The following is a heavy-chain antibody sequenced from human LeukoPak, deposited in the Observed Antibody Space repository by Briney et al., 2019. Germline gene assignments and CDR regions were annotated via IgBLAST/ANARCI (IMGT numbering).Heavy chain of an antibody. CDR1: GFTLDDYA. CDR2: ILGDGSST. CDR3: AKDRYSSSWYTIDY. Sequence: PGGSLRLSCAASGFTLDDYAVHWVRQVPGKGLEWVSLILGDGSSTNYADSVKGRFTISRDNSKNSLYLHMNSLRVEDTALYFCAKDRYSSSWYTIDYWGQGTLVTVSS. J-gene: IGHJ4*02. D-gene: IGHD6-13*01. V-gene: IGHV3-43*02.